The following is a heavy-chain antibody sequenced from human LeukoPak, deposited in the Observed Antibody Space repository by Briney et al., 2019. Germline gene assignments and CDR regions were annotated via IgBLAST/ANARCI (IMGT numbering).Heavy chain of an antibody. CDR2: IRYDGSNK. Sequence: GGSLRLSCAASGFTFSNAWMSWVRQAPGKGLEWVAFIRYDGSNKYYADFVMGRFTISRDNSKNTLYLQMNSLRAEDTAVYYCARGDSGSFSYAFDIWGQGTMVTVSS. V-gene: IGHV3-30*02. J-gene: IGHJ3*02. D-gene: IGHD1-26*01. CDR3: ARGDSGSFSYAFDI. CDR1: GFTFSNAW.